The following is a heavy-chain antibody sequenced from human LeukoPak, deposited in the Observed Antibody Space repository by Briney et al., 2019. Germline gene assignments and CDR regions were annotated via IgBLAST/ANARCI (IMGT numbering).Heavy chain of an antibody. Sequence: GGSLRLSCAASGFTFSSYAMHWVRQAPGKGLEWVAVISYDGGNKYYADSVKGRFTISRDNSKNTLFLQMNSLRAEDTAVYYCARRAFSSGTLFDYWGQGLLVTVSS. CDR2: ISYDGGNK. V-gene: IGHV3-30-3*01. D-gene: IGHD5-18*01. CDR1: GFTFSSYA. J-gene: IGHJ4*02. CDR3: ARRAFSSGTLFDY.